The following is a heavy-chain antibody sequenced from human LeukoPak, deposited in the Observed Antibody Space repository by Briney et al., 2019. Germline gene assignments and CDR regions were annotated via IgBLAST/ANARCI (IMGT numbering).Heavy chain of an antibody. CDR2: IYVGGRT. CDR1: GASISSYY. J-gene: IGHJ4*02. Sequence: SETLSLTCTVAGASISSYYWNWVWQPAGKGLEWLGRIYVGGRTNYNPSLKSGVTMSIDTSKNQFSLKLNSVPAADTAMYYCARGRLVWFGELFDYWGQGTLVTVSS. D-gene: IGHD3-10*01. CDR3: ARGRLVWFGELFDY. V-gene: IGHV4-4*07.